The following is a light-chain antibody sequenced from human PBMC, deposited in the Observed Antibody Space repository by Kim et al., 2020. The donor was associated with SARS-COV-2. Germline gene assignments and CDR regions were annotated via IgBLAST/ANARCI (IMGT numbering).Light chain of an antibody. CDR1: QSASSY. CDR3: QQRSNWPLT. J-gene: IGKJ4*01. CDR2: DAS. Sequence: LSPGEKATLACRARQSASSYLAWYQQKPGQAPRFLIYDASNRATGIPARFSGSGSETDFTLTISSLEPEDFAVYYCQQRSNWPLTFGGETKVDIK. V-gene: IGKV3-11*01.